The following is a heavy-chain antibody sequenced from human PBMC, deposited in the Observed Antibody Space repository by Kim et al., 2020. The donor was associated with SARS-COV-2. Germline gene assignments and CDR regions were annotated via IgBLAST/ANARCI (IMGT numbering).Heavy chain of an antibody. CDR1: GGSISSYY. J-gene: IGHJ4*02. CDR3: ARGGYDILTGIDY. CDR2: IYYRGST. Sequence: SETLSLTCTVSGGSISSYYWSWIRQPPGKGLELIGYIYYRGSTNYNSSLKSRVTITVDTSKNQFSLKLSSVTVADTAVYYCARGGYDILTGIDYWGQGTLVTVSS. V-gene: IGHV4-59*01. D-gene: IGHD3-9*01.